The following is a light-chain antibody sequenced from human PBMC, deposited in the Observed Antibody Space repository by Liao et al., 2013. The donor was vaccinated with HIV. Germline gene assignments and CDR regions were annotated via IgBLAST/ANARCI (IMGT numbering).Light chain of an antibody. CDR2: HDS. J-gene: IGLJ2*01. Sequence: SYVLTQPPSVSVAPGKTARITCGGNNIGSKSVHWYQQKPGQAPVLVIYHDSERPSGIPERFSGSNSGNTATLTISGTQAMDEADYYCQAWDNRNVVFGGGTKLTVL. V-gene: IGLV3-21*01. CDR1: NIGSKS. CDR3: QAWDNRNVV.